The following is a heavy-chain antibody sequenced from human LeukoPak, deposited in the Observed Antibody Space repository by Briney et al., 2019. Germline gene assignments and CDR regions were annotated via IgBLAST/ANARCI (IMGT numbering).Heavy chain of an antibody. CDR1: GGFFSGYY. CDR2: INHSGST. D-gene: IGHD3-22*01. V-gene: IGHV4-34*01. CDR3: ARTDEPLRYYDSSGYFLLHAFDI. Sequence: PSETLSLTCAVCGGFFSGYYWSWIRQPPGKGLEGIGEINHSGSTNYNPSLKSRGTILVDTSKNHFSLKLSSVTAADTAVYYCARTDEPLRYYDSSGYFLLHAFDIWGQGTMVTVSS. J-gene: IGHJ3*02.